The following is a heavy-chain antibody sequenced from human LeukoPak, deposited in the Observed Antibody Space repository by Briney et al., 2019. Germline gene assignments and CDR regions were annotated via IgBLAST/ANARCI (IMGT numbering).Heavy chain of an antibody. J-gene: IGHJ4*02. CDR1: GDSISSSGDY. D-gene: IGHD2-21*01. CDR3: ARDPVPPSSYIPEGGMNY. V-gene: IGHV4-39*07. Sequence: SETLSLTCTVSGDSISSSGDYWGWIRQPLGKGLEWIGDIYYSGSTYYNPSLKSRVTIAVDTSKNQFSLKLTSVTAADTAVYYCARDPVPPSSYIPEGGMNYWGQGTLVTVSS. CDR2: IYYSGST.